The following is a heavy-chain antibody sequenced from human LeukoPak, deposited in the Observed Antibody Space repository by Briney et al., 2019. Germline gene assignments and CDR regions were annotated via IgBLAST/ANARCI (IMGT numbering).Heavy chain of an antibody. CDR2: IYYSGST. CDR3: ARDWAVPDAFDI. J-gene: IGHJ3*02. D-gene: IGHD3-16*01. CDR1: GGSLSSGDYY. Sequence: SETLSLTCTVSGGSLSSGDYYWSWIRQPPGKGLEWIGYIYYSGSTNYNPSLKSRVTISVDTSKIQFSLKLSSVTAADTAVYYCARDWAVPDAFDIWGQGTMVTVSS. V-gene: IGHV4-61*08.